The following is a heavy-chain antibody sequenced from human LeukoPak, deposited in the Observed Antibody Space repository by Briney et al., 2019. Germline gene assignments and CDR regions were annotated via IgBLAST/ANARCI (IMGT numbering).Heavy chain of an antibody. D-gene: IGHD1-14*01. CDR3: ARLRLRINWFDP. V-gene: IGHV3-48*03. Sequence: GGSLRLSCAASGFTFSSYEMNWVRQAPGKGLEWVSYISSSGSTIYYADSVKGRFTISRDNAKNSLYLQMNSLIAEDTAVYYCARLRLRINWFDPWGQGTLVTVSS. CDR1: GFTFSSYE. CDR2: ISSSGSTI. J-gene: IGHJ5*02.